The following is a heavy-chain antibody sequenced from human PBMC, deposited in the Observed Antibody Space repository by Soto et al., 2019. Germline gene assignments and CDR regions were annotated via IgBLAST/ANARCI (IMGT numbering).Heavy chain of an antibody. CDR1: GVPIDQYY. CDR3: TGQSVAGAIDY. V-gene: IGHV4-59*12. J-gene: IGHJ4*02. CDR2: ILHRGGT. D-gene: IGHD6-19*01. Sequence: SETLSLTCHVSGVPIDQYYWTWIRQSPGRGLEWIGYILHRGGTNYNPSLKSRVTISVDTSKNQFSLKLKSVTPEDTAVYYCTGQSVAGAIDYWGQGTPVTVSS.